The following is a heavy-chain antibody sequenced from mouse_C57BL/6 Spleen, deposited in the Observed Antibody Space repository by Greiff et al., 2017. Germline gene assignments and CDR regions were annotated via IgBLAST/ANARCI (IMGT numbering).Heavy chain of an antibody. CDR1: GYSITSGYY. CDR3: ATYYYGSSSWFAY. J-gene: IGHJ3*01. V-gene: IGHV3-6*01. Sequence: ESGPGLVKPSQSLSLTCSVTGYSITSGYYWNWLRQFPGNKLEWMGYISYDGSNNYNPCLKNRISITRDTSKNQFFLKLNSVTTEDTATYYCATYYYGSSSWFAYWGQGTLVTVSA. D-gene: IGHD1-1*01. CDR2: ISYDGSN.